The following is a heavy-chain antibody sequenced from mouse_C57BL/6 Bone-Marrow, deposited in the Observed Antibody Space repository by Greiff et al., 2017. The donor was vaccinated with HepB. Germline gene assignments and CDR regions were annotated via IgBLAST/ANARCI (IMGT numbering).Heavy chain of an antibody. D-gene: IGHD2-2*01. V-gene: IGHV1-64*01. Sequence: VQLQQSGAELVKPGASVKLSCKASGYTFTSYCMHWVKQRPGQGLEWIGMIHPNSGSTNYNEKFKSKATLTVDNSSSTAYMQLSSLTSEDSAVYYCARLGYDDPWGQGTTLTVSS. J-gene: IGHJ2*01. CDR2: IHPNSGST. CDR1: GYTFTSYC. CDR3: ARLGYDDP.